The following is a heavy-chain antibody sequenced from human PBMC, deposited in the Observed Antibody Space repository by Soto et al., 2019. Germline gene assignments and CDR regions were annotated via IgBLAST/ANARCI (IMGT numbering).Heavy chain of an antibody. D-gene: IGHD3-10*01. J-gene: IGHJ4*02. V-gene: IGHV1-69*02. CDR2: INPILSMS. Sequence: QVQLVQSGAEVKRPGSSVKVSCKASGDTFTFYSINWVRQAPGLGLEWMGRINPILSMSNYAQRFQGRVTMSADKSTSTAYMELSSLISEDTAIYYCASSYGSGYRAFHYWGQGALVTVSS. CDR3: ASSYGSGYRAFHY. CDR1: GDTFTFYS.